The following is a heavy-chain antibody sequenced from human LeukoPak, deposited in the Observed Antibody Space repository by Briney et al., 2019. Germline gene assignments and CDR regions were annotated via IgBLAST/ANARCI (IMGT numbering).Heavy chain of an antibody. CDR3: ARVSGSSLAHYFDY. D-gene: IGHD1-26*01. J-gene: IGHJ4*02. CDR2: ISWNSGSI. Sequence: PGGSLRLSCAASGFTFDDYAMHWVRQAPGKGLEWVSGISWNSGSIGYADSVKGRFTISRDNAKNSLYLQMNSLRAEDTAVYYCARVSGSSLAHYFDYWGRGTLVTVSS. CDR1: GFTFDDYA. V-gene: IGHV3-9*01.